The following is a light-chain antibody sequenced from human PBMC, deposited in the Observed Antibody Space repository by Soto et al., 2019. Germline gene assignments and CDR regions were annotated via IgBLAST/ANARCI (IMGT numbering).Light chain of an antibody. CDR1: QSVTSSD. J-gene: IGKJ1*01. V-gene: IGKV3-20*01. CDR2: GAS. Sequence: EMVMTQSPATLSLSPGERATLSCRASQSVTSSDLAWYQQKPGQAPRLLISGASSRATGIPDRFSGSGSGTDFTLTISRLEPEDFAVFYCHHYGTSPPTFGQGTKVDI. CDR3: HHYGTSPPT.